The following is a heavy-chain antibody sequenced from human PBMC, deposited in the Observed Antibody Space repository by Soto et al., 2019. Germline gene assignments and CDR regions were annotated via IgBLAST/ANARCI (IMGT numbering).Heavy chain of an antibody. CDR2: IYPGDSDT. V-gene: IGHV5-51*01. CDR1: GYSFTSYW. CDR3: ARQYLPYDFWSGYYPNDAFDI. J-gene: IGHJ3*02. Sequence: GESLKISCKGSGYSFTSYWIGWVRQMPGKGLEWMGIIYPGDSDTRYSPSFQGQVTISADKSISTAYLQWSSLKASDTVMYYCARQYLPYDFWSGYYPNDAFDIWGQGTTVTVSS. D-gene: IGHD3-3*01.